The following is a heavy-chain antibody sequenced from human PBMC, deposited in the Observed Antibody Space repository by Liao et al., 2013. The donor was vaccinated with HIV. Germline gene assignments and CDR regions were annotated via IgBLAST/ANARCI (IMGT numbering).Heavy chain of an antibody. CDR3: AREDTSDYGSGIDY. Sequence: QVHLQQWGAGLLKPSETLSLTCTVSGGSIRTSSYYWGWIRQPPGKGLEWIGSIYYSGSTYYNPSLKSRVTISVDTSKNQFSLKLSSVTAADTAVYYCAREDTSDYGSGIDYWGQGTLVTVSS. CDR2: IYYSGST. CDR1: GGSIRTSSYY. V-gene: IGHV4-39*07. J-gene: IGHJ4*02. D-gene: IGHD3-10*01.